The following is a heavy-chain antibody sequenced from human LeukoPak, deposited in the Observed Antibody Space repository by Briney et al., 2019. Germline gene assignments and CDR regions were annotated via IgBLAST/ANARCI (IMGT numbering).Heavy chain of an antibody. D-gene: IGHD7-27*01. V-gene: IGHV3-30-3*01. Sequence: GRSLRLSCAASGFTFSSYAMHWVRQAPGKGLEWVAVISYDGSNKYYADSVKGRFTISRDNSKNTLYLQMNSLRAEDTAVYYCARDGSAHLWGSRAFDIWGQGTMVTVSS. CDR1: GFTFSSYA. CDR3: ARDGSAHLWGSRAFDI. J-gene: IGHJ3*02. CDR2: ISYDGSNK.